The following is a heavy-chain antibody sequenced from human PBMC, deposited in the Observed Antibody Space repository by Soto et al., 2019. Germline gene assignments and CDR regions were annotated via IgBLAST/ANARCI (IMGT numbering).Heavy chain of an antibody. CDR3: ARTQGGSSSLDIYYYYYYGMDV. D-gene: IGHD1-26*01. Sequence: QVQLVQSGAEVKKPGSSVKVSCKAPGGTFSSYAISWVRQAPGQGLEWMGGIIPIFATAKYAQKFQGRVTITADESTSTGYRELRSLRSEDTAVYYLARTQGGSSSLDIYYYYYYGMDVWGQGTTVTVSP. CDR1: GGTFSSYA. CDR2: IIPIFATA. J-gene: IGHJ6*01. V-gene: IGHV1-69*01.